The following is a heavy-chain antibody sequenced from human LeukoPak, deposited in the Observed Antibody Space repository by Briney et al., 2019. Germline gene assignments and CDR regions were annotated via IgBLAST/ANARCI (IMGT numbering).Heavy chain of an antibody. J-gene: IGHJ4*02. CDR1: GFTFSSYA. CDR2: ISGSGGST. V-gene: IGHV3-23*01. D-gene: IGHD6-13*01. CDR3: AKRGLAAALFR. Sequence: GGSLRLSCAASGFTFSSYAMSWVRQAPGKGLEWVSDISGSGGSTYYADSVKGRFTISSDNSKNTLYLQMNRLRAEDTAVYYCAKRGLAAALFRWGQGTLVTVSS.